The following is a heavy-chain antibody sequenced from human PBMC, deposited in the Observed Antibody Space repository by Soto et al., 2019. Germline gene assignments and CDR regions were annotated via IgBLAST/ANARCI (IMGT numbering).Heavy chain of an antibody. CDR3: ARLPSESVVVAPNWFDP. Sequence: PGESLKISCKGSGYSFTSYWIGWVRQMPGKGLEWMGIIYPGDSDTRYSPSFQGQVTISADKSISTAYLQWSSLKASDTAMYYCARLPSESVVVAPNWFDPWGQGTLVTVSS. CDR1: GYSFTSYW. D-gene: IGHD2-15*01. J-gene: IGHJ5*02. CDR2: IYPGDSDT. V-gene: IGHV5-51*01.